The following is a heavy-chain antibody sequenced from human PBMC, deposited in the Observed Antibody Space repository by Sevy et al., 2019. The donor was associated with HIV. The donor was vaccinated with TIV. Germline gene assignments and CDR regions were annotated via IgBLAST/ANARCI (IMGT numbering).Heavy chain of an antibody. J-gene: IGHJ1*01. CDR3: TTATPPGYNSGWYRTEYFQH. CDR1: GFTFIKAW. Sequence: GGSLRLSCAASGFTFIKAWMNWVRQAPGKGLEWVGRIKSKTDGGTTDYAAPVKGRFTLSRDDSENTLYLQMNTLKTEDTAGYYCTTATPPGYNSGWYRTEYFQHWGQGTLVTVSS. D-gene: IGHD6-19*01. V-gene: IGHV3-15*07. CDR2: IKSKTDGGTT.